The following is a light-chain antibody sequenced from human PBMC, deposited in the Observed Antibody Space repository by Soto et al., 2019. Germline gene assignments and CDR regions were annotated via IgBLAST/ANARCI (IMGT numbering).Light chain of an antibody. Sequence: ELMLTQSPGTLSLYPSQGATLSCRASQSLSSIYLAWYQQKPGQAPRLLIYRTSSRATGIPDRFSGSESETDFTLTISRLEPDDSAVYYCQQYGSSPRTFGPGTKVDIK. CDR3: QQYGSSPRT. J-gene: IGKJ1*01. CDR2: RTS. V-gene: IGKV3-20*01. CDR1: QSLSSIY.